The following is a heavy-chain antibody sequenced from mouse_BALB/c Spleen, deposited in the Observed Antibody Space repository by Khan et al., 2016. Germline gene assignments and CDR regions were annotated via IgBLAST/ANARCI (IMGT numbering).Heavy chain of an antibody. V-gene: IGHV4-1*02. CDR1: GFDFSRYW. J-gene: IGHJ4*01. D-gene: IGHD1-1*01. CDR3: ARHGNYAMDY. Sequence: EVKLLESGGGLVQPGGSLKLSCAASGFDFSRYWMSWVRQAPGKGLEWIGEINPDSSTINYTPSLKDKFIISRDNAKNTLYLQMSKVRAEDTALYYCARHGNYAMDYLGQGTSVTVSS. CDR2: INPDSSTI.